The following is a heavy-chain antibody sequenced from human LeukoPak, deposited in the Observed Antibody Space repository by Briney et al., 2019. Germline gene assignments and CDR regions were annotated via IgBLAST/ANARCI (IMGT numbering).Heavy chain of an antibody. V-gene: IGHV4-39*07. Sequence: SETLSLTCTVSGDSISTSNSYWGWIRQPPGKGLEWIGSIYYSGSTNYNPSLKSRVTISVDTSKNQFSLKLSSVTAADTAVYYCASGDVAVAGMSFDYWGQGTLVTVSS. J-gene: IGHJ4*02. D-gene: IGHD6-19*01. CDR3: ASGDVAVAGMSFDY. CDR2: IYYSGST. CDR1: GDSISTSNSY.